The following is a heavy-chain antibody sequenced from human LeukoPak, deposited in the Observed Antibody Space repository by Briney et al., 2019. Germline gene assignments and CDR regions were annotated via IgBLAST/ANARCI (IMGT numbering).Heavy chain of an antibody. V-gene: IGHV3-53*01. D-gene: IGHD6-19*01. CDR1: RFIVSSNY. CDR2: IHSGGST. J-gene: IGHJ3*02. CDR3: ARGLYGIAEAEGDAFDI. Sequence: GGSLRLSCAASRFIVSSNYMSWVRQAPGKGLEWVSGIHSGGSTYYADSVKGRFTISRDNSKNTLYLQMNSLRAEDTAMYYCARGLYGIAEAEGDAFDIRGQGTMVTVSS.